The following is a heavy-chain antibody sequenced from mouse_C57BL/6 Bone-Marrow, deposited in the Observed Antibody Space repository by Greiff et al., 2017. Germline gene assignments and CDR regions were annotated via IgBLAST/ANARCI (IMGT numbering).Heavy chain of an antibody. V-gene: IGHV1-81*01. Sequence: VMLVESGAELARPGASVKLSCKASGYTFTSYGISWVKQRTGQGLEWIGEIYPRSGNTYYNEKFKGKATLTADKSSSTAYMELRSLTSEDSAVYFCAGITTGWYFDVWGTGTTVTVSS. CDR1: GYTFTSYG. CDR3: AGITTGWYFDV. J-gene: IGHJ1*03. CDR2: IYPRSGNT. D-gene: IGHD1-1*01.